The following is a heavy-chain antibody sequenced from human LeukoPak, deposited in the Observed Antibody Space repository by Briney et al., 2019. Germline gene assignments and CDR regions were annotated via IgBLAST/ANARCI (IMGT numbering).Heavy chain of an antibody. J-gene: IGHJ6*03. CDR2: MNPNSGNT. CDR1: GYTFTSYD. D-gene: IGHD3-9*01. CDR3: ARANILTGYSYYYYYYMDV. V-gene: IGHV1-8*01. Sequence: ASVKVSCKASGYTFTSYDINWVRQATGQGLEWMGWMNPNSGNTGYAQKFQGRVTMTRNTSISTAYMELSSLRSEDTAVYYCARANILTGYSYYYYYYMDVWGKGTTVTVSS.